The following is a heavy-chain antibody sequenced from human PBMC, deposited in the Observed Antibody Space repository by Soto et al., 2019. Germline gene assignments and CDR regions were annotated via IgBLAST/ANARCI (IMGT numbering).Heavy chain of an antibody. CDR3: ASCPLGYCTNGVCSNYYYYGMDA. J-gene: IGHJ6*02. Sequence: ASVKVSCKASGGTFSSYAISWVRQAPGQGLEWMGGIIPIFGTANYAQKFQGRVTITADESTSTAYMELSSLRSEDTAVYYCASCPLGYCTNGVCSNYYYYGMDAWGQGTTVTVSS. V-gene: IGHV1-69*13. CDR1: GGTFSSYA. D-gene: IGHD2-8*01. CDR2: IIPIFGTA.